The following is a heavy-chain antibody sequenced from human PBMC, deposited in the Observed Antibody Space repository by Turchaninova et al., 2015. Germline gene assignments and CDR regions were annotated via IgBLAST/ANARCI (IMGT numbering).Heavy chain of an antibody. D-gene: IGHD4-23*01. CDR1: GFTLRSYS. V-gene: IGHV3-21*01. CDR2: ISSSSSYI. Sequence: EVQLVESGGGRDKRGGSRRRSCAASGFTLRSYSMNWVLQAPGKWLEWVSSISSSSSYIYYADAVKGRFTISRDNAKNSLYLQMNSLRAEDTAVYYCARVTGGNSGKHWDQGTLVTVSS. CDR3: ARVTGGNSGKH. J-gene: IGHJ1*01.